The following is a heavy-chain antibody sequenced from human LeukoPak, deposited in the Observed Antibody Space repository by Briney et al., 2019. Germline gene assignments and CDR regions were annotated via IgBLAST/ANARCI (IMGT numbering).Heavy chain of an antibody. CDR2: IYSGGST. CDR1: GFTVSSNY. J-gene: IGHJ1*01. Sequence: GGSLRLSCAASGFTVSSNYMSWVRQAPGKGLEWVSVIYSGGSTYYADSVKGRFTISRDNSKNTLYLQMNSLRAEDTAVYYCARDSSGIAKYFQHWGQGTLVTVSS. D-gene: IGHD6-13*01. CDR3: ARDSSGIAKYFQH. V-gene: IGHV3-53*01.